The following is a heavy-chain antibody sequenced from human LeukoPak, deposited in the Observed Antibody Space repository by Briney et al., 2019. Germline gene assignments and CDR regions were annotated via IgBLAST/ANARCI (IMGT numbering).Heavy chain of an antibody. D-gene: IGHD2-8*01. Sequence: SETLSLTCTVSGGSISSSSYYWGWIRQPPGKGLEWIGSIYYSGSTYYNPSLKSRVTISVDTSKNQFSLKLSSVTAADTAVYYCARVKGWYYFGYWGQGTLVTVSS. CDR3: ARVKGWYYFGY. CDR1: GGSISSSSYY. J-gene: IGHJ4*02. CDR2: IYYSGST. V-gene: IGHV4-39*07.